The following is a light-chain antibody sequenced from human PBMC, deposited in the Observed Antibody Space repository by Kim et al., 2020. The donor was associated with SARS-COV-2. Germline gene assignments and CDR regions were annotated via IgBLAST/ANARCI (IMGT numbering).Light chain of an antibody. V-gene: IGLV3-1*01. CDR1: ELGEKY. Sequence: SYELTQPPSMSVSPGQTANITCSGDELGEKYASCYQHKSGQSPVLVVYQNRKRPSGIPARFFGSNSGNTATLTISGTQTMDEADYYCQAWDSSTVVFGGGTQLTVL. CDR2: QNR. CDR3: QAWDSSTVV. J-gene: IGLJ2*01.